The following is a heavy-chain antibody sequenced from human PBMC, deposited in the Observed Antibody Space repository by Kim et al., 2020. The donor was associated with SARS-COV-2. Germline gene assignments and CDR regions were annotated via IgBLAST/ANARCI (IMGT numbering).Heavy chain of an antibody. Sequence: ASVKVSCKASGYTFTSYAMNWVRQAPGQGLEWMGWINTNTGNPTYAQGFTGRFVFSLDTSVSTAYLQISSLKAEDTAVYYCARRSRWSGIYYYYYGMDVWGQGTTVTVSS. V-gene: IGHV7-4-1*02. CDR2: INTNTGNP. J-gene: IGHJ6*02. D-gene: IGHD3-10*01. CDR1: GYTFTSYA. CDR3: ARRSRWSGIYYYYYGMDV.